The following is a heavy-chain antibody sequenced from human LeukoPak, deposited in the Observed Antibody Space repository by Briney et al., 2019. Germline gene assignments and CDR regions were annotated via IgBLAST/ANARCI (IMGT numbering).Heavy chain of an antibody. CDR3: ARPNYYDSSGVDY. J-gene: IGHJ4*02. CDR2: IYPGDSDT. CDR1: GYSFTSYW. Sequence: GESLKISCKGSGYSFTSYWIGWLRQMPGKGLEWMGIIYPGDSDTRYRPSFHGQVTISADESISTAYLQWSSLKASDTAMYYCARPNYYDSSGVDYWGQGTLVTVSS. V-gene: IGHV5-51*01. D-gene: IGHD3-22*01.